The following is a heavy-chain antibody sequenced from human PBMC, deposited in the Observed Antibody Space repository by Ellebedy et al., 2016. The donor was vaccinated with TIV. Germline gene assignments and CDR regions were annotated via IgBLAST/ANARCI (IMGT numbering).Heavy chain of an antibody. CDR2: IYSAGST. CDR3: ARDPEPGYYDF. J-gene: IGHJ4*02. V-gene: IGHV3-53*01. CDR1: GFTITKYY. Sequence: GESLKLSCAASGFTITKYYISWVRQSPEKGLEWVSVIYSAGSTYYADSVRGRFTLSRDTSKNTVYLQMNNLRVDDPAVYYGARDPEPGYYDFWGQGTLVTVSS.